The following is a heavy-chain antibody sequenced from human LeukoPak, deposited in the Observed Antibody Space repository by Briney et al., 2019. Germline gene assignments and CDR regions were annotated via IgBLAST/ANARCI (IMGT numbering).Heavy chain of an antibody. CDR2: IYYSGST. V-gene: IGHV4-59*08. Sequence: SETLSLTCTVSGGSISSYYWSWIRQPPGKGLEWIGYIYYSGSTNYNPSLKSRVTISVDTSKNQFSLKLSSVTAAATAVYYCARRYDILTGGHFDYWGQGTLVTVSS. CDR1: GGSISSYY. D-gene: IGHD3-9*01. CDR3: ARRYDILTGGHFDY. J-gene: IGHJ4*02.